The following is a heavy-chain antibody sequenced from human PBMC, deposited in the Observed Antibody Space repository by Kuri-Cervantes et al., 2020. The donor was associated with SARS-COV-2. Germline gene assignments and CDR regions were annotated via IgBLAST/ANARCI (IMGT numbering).Heavy chain of an antibody. CDR1: GGSIISTSYY. Sequence: GSLRLSCTVSGGSIISTSYYWGRVRQPPGKGLEWIGSIYYSGSTYYNPSLKSRVTISVDTSKNQFPLKLSSVTAADTAVYYCARHVVSGWSGYFDYWGQGTLVTVSS. CDR3: ARHVVSGWSGYFDY. J-gene: IGHJ4*02. D-gene: IGHD3-3*01. CDR2: IYYSGST. V-gene: IGHV4-39*01.